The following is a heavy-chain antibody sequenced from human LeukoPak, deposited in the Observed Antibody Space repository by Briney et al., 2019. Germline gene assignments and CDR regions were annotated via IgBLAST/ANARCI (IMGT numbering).Heavy chain of an antibody. Sequence: GASVKVSCKASGGTFSSYAISWVRQAPGQGLEWMGGIIPISGTANYAQKFQGRVTITADESTSTAYMELSSLRSEDTAVYYCARKYSSGWYHWGQGTLVTVSS. CDR1: GGTFSSYA. J-gene: IGHJ5*02. V-gene: IGHV1-69*13. CDR3: ARKYSSGWYH. D-gene: IGHD6-19*01. CDR2: IIPISGTA.